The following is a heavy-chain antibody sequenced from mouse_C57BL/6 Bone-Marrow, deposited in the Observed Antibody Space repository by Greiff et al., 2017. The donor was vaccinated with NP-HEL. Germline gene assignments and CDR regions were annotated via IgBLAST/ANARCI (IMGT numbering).Heavy chain of an antibody. CDR2: IYWDDDK. D-gene: IGHD2-5*01. V-gene: IGHV8-12*01. Sequence: QVTLKVSGPGILQSSQPLSLTCSFSGFSLSTSGLGVSWIRQPSGKGLEWLAHIYWDDDKRYNPSLKSRLTISKDTSRNQVFLKITSVDTADTATYYCARRGFYSNYGGYAMDYWGQGTSVTVSS. J-gene: IGHJ4*01. CDR1: GFSLSTSGLG. CDR3: ARRGFYSNYGGYAMDY.